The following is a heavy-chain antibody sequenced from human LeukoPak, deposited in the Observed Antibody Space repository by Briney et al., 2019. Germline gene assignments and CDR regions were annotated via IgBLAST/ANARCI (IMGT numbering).Heavy chain of an antibody. CDR2: IGTAGDT. V-gene: IGHV3-13*01. Sequence: GGSLRLSCAASGFTFSSYDMHWVRHATGKGLEWVSAIGTAGDTYYPGSVKGRFTISRENAKNSLYLQMNSLRAGDTAVYYCARSLGGITMAPFDYWGQGTLVTVSS. D-gene: IGHD3-10*01. CDR1: GFTFSSYD. J-gene: IGHJ4*02. CDR3: ARSLGGITMAPFDY.